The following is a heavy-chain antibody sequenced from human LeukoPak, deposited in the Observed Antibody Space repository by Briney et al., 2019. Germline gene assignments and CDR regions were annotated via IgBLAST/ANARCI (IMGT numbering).Heavy chain of an antibody. Sequence: PSQTLSLTCTVSGGSISSGDYYWSWIRQPPGKGLEWIGYIYYSGSTYYNPSLKSRVTISVDTSKNQFSLKLSSVTAADTAVYYCARGIIAAAGSLDYWGQGTLVTVSS. CDR2: IYYSGST. J-gene: IGHJ4*02. D-gene: IGHD6-13*01. CDR1: GGSISSGDYY. V-gene: IGHV4-30-4*01. CDR3: ARGIIAAAGSLDY.